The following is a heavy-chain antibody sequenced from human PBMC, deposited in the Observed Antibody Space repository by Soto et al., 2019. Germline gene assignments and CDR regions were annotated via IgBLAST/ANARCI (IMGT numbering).Heavy chain of an antibody. CDR1: GFSFNPYV. D-gene: IGHD5-12*01. J-gene: IGHJ4*01. CDR2: IRSNTAVT. CDR3: VKAAGGAWPCYLDS. V-gene: IGHV3-23*01. Sequence: GGSLTLSCVASGFSFNPYVMAWVRQTPGGGLEWVAAIRSNTAVTYYSDSMRGRFTISRVNSDNAIFLQMNSLRVEDSAVYFCVKAAGGAWPCYLDSWGDGTL.